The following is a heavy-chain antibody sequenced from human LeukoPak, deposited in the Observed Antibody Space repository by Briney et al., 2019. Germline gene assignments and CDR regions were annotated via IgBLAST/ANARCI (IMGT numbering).Heavy chain of an antibody. J-gene: IGHJ4*02. D-gene: IGHD3-10*01. CDR1: GFTFSSYS. CDR2: IKQDGSEK. CDR3: ARIYYYGSGSYSFDY. Sequence: GGSLRLSCAASGFTFSSYSMNWVRQAPGKGLEWVANIKQDGSEKYYVDSVKGRFTISRDNAKNSLYLQMNSLRAEDTAVYYCARIYYYGSGSYSFDYWGQGTLVTVSS. V-gene: IGHV3-7*03.